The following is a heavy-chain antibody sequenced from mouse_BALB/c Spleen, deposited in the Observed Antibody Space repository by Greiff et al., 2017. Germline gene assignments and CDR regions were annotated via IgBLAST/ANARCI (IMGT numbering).Heavy chain of an antibody. CDR2: IYYSGTI. Sequence: VQLQQSGPGLVKPSQSLSLTCTVTGISITTGNYRWSWIRQFPGNKLEWIGYIYYSGTITYNPSLTSRTTITRDTSKNQFFLEMNSLTAEDTATYYCARDEGLRLFDYWGQGTTLTVSS. D-gene: IGHD2-4*01. CDR1: GISITTGNYR. J-gene: IGHJ2*01. CDR3: ARDEGLRLFDY. V-gene: IGHV3-5*02.